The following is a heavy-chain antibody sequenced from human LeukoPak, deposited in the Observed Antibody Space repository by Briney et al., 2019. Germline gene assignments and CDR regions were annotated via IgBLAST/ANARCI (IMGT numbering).Heavy chain of an antibody. D-gene: IGHD4-17*01. CDR1: GFTVTSNY. Sequence: QTGGSLRLSCVVSGFTVTSNYMSWVRQAPGKGLEWVSVIYSGGTTNYADSVKGRFTVYRDNSKNTLHLQMNTLGAEDTAVYYCASKLTSGYWGQGTLVTVSS. CDR2: IYSGGTT. J-gene: IGHJ4*02. V-gene: IGHV3-66*01. CDR3: ASKLTSGY.